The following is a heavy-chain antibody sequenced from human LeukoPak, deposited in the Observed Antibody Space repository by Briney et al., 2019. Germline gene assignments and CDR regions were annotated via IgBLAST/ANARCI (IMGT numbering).Heavy chain of an antibody. J-gene: IGHJ4*02. CDR2: IYYSGST. CDR1: GGSISSSSYF. D-gene: IGHD4-23*01. Sequence: SETLSLTCTVSGGSISSSSYFWGWIRQPPGKGLEWIGSIYYSGSTYYNPSLESRVTISVDTSKNQFSLKLSSVTAADTAVYYCARNSGDYWGQGSLVTVSS. V-gene: IGHV4-39*07. CDR3: ARNSGDY.